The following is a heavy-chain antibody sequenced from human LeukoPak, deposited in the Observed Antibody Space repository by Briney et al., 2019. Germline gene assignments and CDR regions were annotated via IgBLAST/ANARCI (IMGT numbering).Heavy chain of an antibody. V-gene: IGHV4-38-2*02. J-gene: IGHJ4*02. CDR3: TRDSGYKFDF. Sequence: SETLSLTCTVSGYSISSGYYWGWVRQPPGKGLEWIGSLYHSGSPYSNPSLQSRGTISVDTSKNQFSLKLSSMIAADTAVYYCTRDSGYKFDFWGQGTLVMVSS. CDR2: LYHSGSP. CDR1: GYSISSGYY. D-gene: IGHD5-12*01.